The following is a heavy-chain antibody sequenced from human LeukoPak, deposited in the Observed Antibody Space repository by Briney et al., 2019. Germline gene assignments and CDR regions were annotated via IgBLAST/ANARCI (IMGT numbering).Heavy chain of an antibody. CDR1: RFTFSNAW. Sequence: GGSLRLSCAASRFTFSNAWMNWVRQAPGKGLEWVGRIKSKADGETTDYASPVKGRFTISRDDSNNMAYLQMNSLKIEDTAVYYCAIDVPNYAPYDFDFWGQGTLVTVSS. D-gene: IGHD4/OR15-4a*01. CDR3: AIDVPNYAPYDFDF. CDR2: IKSKADGETT. V-gene: IGHV3-15*01. J-gene: IGHJ4*02.